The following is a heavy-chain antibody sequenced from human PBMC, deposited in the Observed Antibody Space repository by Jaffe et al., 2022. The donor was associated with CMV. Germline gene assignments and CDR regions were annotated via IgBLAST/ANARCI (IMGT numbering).Heavy chain of an antibody. Sequence: EVQLVESGGGLVKPGGSLRLSCAASGFTFSSYSMNWVRQAPGKGLEWVSSISSSSSYIYYADSVKGRFTISRDNAKNSLYLQMNSLRAEDTAVYYCARPLITIFGVVTPYGMDVWGQGTTVTVSS. CDR1: GFTFSSYS. CDR3: ARPLITIFGVVTPYGMDV. D-gene: IGHD3-3*01. V-gene: IGHV3-21*01. CDR2: ISSSSSYI. J-gene: IGHJ6*02.